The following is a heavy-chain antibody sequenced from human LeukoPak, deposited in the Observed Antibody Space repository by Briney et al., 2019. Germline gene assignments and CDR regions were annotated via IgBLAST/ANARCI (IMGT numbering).Heavy chain of an antibody. CDR3: ARDGGYCSSTSCYPWGDFDY. J-gene: IGHJ4*02. Sequence: GGSLRLSCAASGFTFSSNGMSWVRQAPGKGLEWVSAISGSGGSTYYADSVKGRFTISRDNAKNSLYLQMNSLRAEDTAVYYCARDGGYCSSTSCYPWGDFDYWGQGTLVTVSS. D-gene: IGHD2-2*01. V-gene: IGHV3-23*01. CDR2: ISGSGGST. CDR1: GFTFSSNG.